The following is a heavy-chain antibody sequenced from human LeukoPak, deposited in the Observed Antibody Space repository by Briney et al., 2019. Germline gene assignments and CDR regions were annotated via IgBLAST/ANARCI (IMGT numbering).Heavy chain of an antibody. Sequence: ASEKLSCTASVSTFTGSNMSSVRHSTRQGPERRRWINPNSSGTNYAQNFQGRVSMTRDTSIRTAYMELCLLRSDDTAVYYCARVTGTIFGVVINHYWGQGTLVTVSS. J-gene: IGHJ4*02. D-gene: IGHD3-3*01. V-gene: IGHV1-2*02. CDR2: INPNSSGT. CDR3: ARVTGTIFGVVINHY. CDR1: VSTFTGSN.